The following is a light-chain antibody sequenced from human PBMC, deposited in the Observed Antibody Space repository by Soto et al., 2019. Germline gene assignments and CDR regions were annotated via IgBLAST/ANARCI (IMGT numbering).Light chain of an antibody. CDR1: SSDVGGYNY. Sequence: QSALTQPASVSGSPGQSITISCTGTSSDVGGYNYVSWYLHHPGKAPKLIIYEVTNRPSGVSDRFSGSKSGNTASLTISGLQAEDEGDYYCNSYTYSNTDVIFGGGTQLTVL. V-gene: IGLV2-14*01. CDR2: EVT. J-gene: IGLJ2*01. CDR3: NSYTYSNTDVI.